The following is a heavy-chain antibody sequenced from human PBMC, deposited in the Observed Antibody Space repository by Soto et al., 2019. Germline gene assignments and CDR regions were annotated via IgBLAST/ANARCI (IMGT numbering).Heavy chain of an antibody. CDR3: AREKGYISGPKNFDY. D-gene: IGHD5-12*01. CDR2: IYHSGNT. CDR1: GGSISSYY. V-gene: IGHV4-59*12. Sequence: SETLSLTCTVSGGSISSYYWNWIRQPPGKGLEWIGDIYHSGNTNYNPSLKSRVTISVDTSKNQFSLKLRSVTAADTAVYYCAREKGYISGPKNFDYWGQGTLVTVSS. J-gene: IGHJ4*02.